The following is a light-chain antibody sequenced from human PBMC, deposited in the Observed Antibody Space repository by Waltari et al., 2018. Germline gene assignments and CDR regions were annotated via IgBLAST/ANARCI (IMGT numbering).Light chain of an antibody. CDR1: QTINSNH. J-gene: IGKJ1*01. Sequence: EIVLPQSLGTMALSPGDGAILYCRARQTINSNHLAWYQQKPGQAPRLLIHGASSRAIGIPDRFFGSGSGTYFTLTISSLEPEDSGVYYCQQYSASTGTFGQGTKVEIK. CDR2: GAS. V-gene: IGKV3-20*01. CDR3: QQYSASTGT.